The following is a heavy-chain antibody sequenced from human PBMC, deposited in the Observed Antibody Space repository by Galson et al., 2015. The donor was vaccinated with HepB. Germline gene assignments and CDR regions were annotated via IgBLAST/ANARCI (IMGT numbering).Heavy chain of an antibody. CDR1: GFTFSSYG. CDR2: IWSDGSNK. J-gene: IGHJ6*02. D-gene: IGHD6-13*01. V-gene: IGHV3-33*01. CDR3: ARCIQCTVAVAGYYYYYGMDV. Sequence: SLRLSCAASGFTFSSYGMHWVRQAPGKGLEWVAVIWSDGSNKYYADSVKGRFTISRDNSKNTLYLQMNSLRAEDTAVYYCARCIQCTVAVAGYYYYYGMDVWGQGTTVTVSS.